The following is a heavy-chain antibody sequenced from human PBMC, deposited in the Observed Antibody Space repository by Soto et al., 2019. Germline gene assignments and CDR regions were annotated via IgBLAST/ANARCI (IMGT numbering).Heavy chain of an antibody. V-gene: IGHV4-31*03. CDR3: ARDHYGDSDYYYYGMDV. CDR1: GGSISSGGYY. D-gene: IGHD4-17*01. J-gene: IGHJ6*02. CDR2: IYYSGST. Sequence: SETLSLTCTVSGGSISSGGYYWSWIRQHPGKGLEWIGYIYYSGSTYYNPSLKSRVTISVDTSKNQFSLKLSSVTAADTAVYYCARDHYGDSDYYYYGMDVWGQGTTVTVSS.